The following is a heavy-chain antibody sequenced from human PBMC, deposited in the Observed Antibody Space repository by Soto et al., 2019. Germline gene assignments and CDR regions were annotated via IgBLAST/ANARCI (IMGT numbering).Heavy chain of an antibody. CDR2: IYYSGST. J-gene: IGHJ4*02. V-gene: IGHV4-31*03. CDR1: GFSISSGGYY. CDR3: ARDRAEGLDY. Sequence: SDTRSLPCTFSGFSISSGGYYWSGIRQHPGKGLEWIGYIYYSGSTYYNPSLKSRVTISVDTSKNQFSLKLSSVTAADTAVYYCARDRAEGLDYWGQGTLVTVSS.